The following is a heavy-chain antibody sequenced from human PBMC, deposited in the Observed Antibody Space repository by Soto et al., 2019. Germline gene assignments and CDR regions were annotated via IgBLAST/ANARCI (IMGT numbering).Heavy chain of an antibody. J-gene: IGHJ6*03. CDR1: GGSISSYY. CDR2: IYYSGST. CDR3: ARHGRERYYDFWSGYSDYYYYYMDV. Sequence: SETLSLTCTVSGGSISSYYWSWIRQPPGKGLEWIGYIYYSGSTNYNPSLKSRVTISVDTSKNQFSLKLSSVTAADTAVYYCARHGRERYYDFWSGYSDYYYYYMDVWGKGTTVTVSS. V-gene: IGHV4-59*08. D-gene: IGHD3-3*01.